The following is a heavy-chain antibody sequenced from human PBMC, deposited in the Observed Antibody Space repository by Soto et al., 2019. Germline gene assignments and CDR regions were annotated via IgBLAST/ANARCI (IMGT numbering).Heavy chain of an antibody. J-gene: IGHJ3*02. D-gene: IGHD7-27*01. CDR3: AKDHSQLGITAFDI. CDR2: ISYDGSNK. V-gene: IGHV3-30*18. Sequence: GESLKISCAASGFTFSSYGMHWVRQAPGKGLEWVAVISYDGSNKYYADSVKGRFTISRDNSKNTLYLQMNSLRAEDTAVYYCAKDHSQLGITAFDIWGQGTMVTVSS. CDR1: GFTFSSYG.